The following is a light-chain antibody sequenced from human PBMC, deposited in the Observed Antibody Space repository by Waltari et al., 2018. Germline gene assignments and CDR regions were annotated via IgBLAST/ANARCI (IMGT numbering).Light chain of an antibody. CDR2: SNN. V-gene: IGLV1-44*01. CDR3: AAWDDSLNGWV. J-gene: IGLJ3*02. Sequence: QSVLTQPPSASGTPGQRVTISCSGSSSNIGSNTVNWYQQRPGTAPKLLIYSNNRRPSGVPDRFSGSKSGTSASLAISGLQSEDEADYYCAAWDDSLNGWVFGGGTKLTVL. CDR1: SSNIGSNT.